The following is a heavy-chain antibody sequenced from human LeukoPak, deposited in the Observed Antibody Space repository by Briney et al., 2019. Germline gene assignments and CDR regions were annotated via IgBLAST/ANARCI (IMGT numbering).Heavy chain of an antibody. CDR1: GYTFTSYG. J-gene: IGHJ6*03. Sequence: ASVKVSCKASGYTFTSYGISWVRQAPGQGLEWMGWISAYNGNTNYAQKLQGRVTMTTDTSTSTAYMELSSLRSEDTAVYYCARSRRNGYSGYVLNYYYYYMDVWGKGTTVTISS. D-gene: IGHD5-12*01. CDR2: ISAYNGNT. V-gene: IGHV1-18*01. CDR3: ARSRRNGYSGYVLNYYYYYMDV.